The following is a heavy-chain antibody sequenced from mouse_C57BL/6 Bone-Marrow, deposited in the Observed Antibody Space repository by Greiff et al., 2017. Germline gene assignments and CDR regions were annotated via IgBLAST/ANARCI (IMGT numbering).Heavy chain of an antibody. CDR3: ARYLQLTGKGY. CDR2: INPSSGYT. Sequence: QVQLKESGAELARPGASVKMSCKASGYTFTSYTMHWVKQRPGQGLEWIGYINPSSGYTKYNQKFKDKATLTADKSSSTAYMQLSSLTSEDSAVYYCARYLQLTGKGYWGQGTTLPVSS. V-gene: IGHV1-4*01. J-gene: IGHJ2*01. CDR1: GYTFTSYT. D-gene: IGHD4-1*01.